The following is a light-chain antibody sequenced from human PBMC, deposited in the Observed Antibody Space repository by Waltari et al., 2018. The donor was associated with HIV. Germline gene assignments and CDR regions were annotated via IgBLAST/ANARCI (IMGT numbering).Light chain of an antibody. J-gene: IGLJ3*02. V-gene: IGLV3-27*01. CDR2: KDN. Sequence: SYELTQPSSVSVSPGQTTRITCSGDVLAKSYARWFQQKPGQAPVVMIYKDNERPSGIPERFSGSSSGTTVTLTISGAQIEDEADYYWYSAADNMGVFGGGTKLTVL. CDR3: YSAADNMGV. CDR1: VLAKSY.